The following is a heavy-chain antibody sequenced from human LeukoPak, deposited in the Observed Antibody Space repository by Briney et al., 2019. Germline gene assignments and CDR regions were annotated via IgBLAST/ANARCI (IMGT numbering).Heavy chain of an antibody. CDR2: MDPNSGNT. Sequence: ASVTVSCKASGYTFTTYDINWVRQATGQGLEWMGWMDPNSGNTGYAQKFQGRVTMTRNTSIRTAYMELSSLRSEDTAVYYCARERRGYYDSSGYYRDAFDIWGQGTMVTVSS. CDR1: GYTFTTYD. CDR3: ARERRGYYDSSGYYRDAFDI. J-gene: IGHJ3*02. V-gene: IGHV1-8*01. D-gene: IGHD3-22*01.